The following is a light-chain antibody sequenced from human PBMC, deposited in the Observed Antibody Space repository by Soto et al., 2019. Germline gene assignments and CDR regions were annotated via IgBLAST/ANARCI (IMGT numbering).Light chain of an antibody. CDR2: DNN. J-gene: IGLJ2*01. Sequence: QSVLTQPPSVSAAPGQKVTISGPGSSSNIGNNYVSWYQQLPGTAPKLLIYDNNRRPSGIPDRFSGSKSGTSATLGITGLQTGNEADYYCGTWDSSLSAVVFGGGTKLTVL. CDR1: SSNIGNNY. CDR3: GTWDSSLSAVV. V-gene: IGLV1-51*01.